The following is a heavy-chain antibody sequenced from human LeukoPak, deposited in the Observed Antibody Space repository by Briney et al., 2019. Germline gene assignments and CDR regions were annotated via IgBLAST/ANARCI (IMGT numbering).Heavy chain of an antibody. CDR2: IDRPAKSYAT. D-gene: IGHD1-26*01. J-gene: IGHJ5*02. Sequence: GGSLRLSCAASGFTLSDSAIHWVRQASGKGLEWVGLIDRPAKSYATAYGASVGGRFTISGDDSKNTAYLQMDSLKTEDTALYYCTRDRGTYNWLDPWGQGTLVTVSS. V-gene: IGHV3-73*01. CDR1: GFTLSDSA. CDR3: TRDRGTYNWLDP.